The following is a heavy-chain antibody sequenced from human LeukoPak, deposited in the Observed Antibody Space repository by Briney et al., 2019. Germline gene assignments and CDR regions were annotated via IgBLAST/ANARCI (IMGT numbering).Heavy chain of an antibody. CDR2: IYYSGGT. CDR3: ARHPIYSSGWGP. J-gene: IGHJ1*01. V-gene: IGHV4-34*01. D-gene: IGHD6-19*01. CDR1: GGSFSGYY. Sequence: PSETLSLTCAVYGGSFSGYYWSWIRQPPGKGLEWIGSIYYSGGTYYNPSLKSRVTISVDTSKNQFSLKLSSVTAADTAVYYCARHPIYSSGWGPWGQGTLVTVSS.